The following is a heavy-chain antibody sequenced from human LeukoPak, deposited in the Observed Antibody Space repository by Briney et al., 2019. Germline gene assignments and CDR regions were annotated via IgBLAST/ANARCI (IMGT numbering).Heavy chain of an antibody. D-gene: IGHD3-10*01. Sequence: PSETLSLTCTVSGGSISSSSYYWGWNRQPPGKGLEWIGRMYYSGSTYYNPSLKSRVTISVDTSKNQFSLKLSSVTAADTAVYYCARPSGPRGWFDPWGQGTLVTVSS. V-gene: IGHV4-39*07. CDR2: MYYSGST. CDR3: ARPSGPRGWFDP. CDR1: GGSISSSSYY. J-gene: IGHJ5*02.